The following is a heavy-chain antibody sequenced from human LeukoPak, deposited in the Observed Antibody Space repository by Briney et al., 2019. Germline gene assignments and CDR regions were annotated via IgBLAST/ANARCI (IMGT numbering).Heavy chain of an antibody. CDR1: GYTFTGYY. J-gene: IGHJ5*02. Sequence: ASVKVSCKASGYTFTGYYMHRVRQAPGQGLEWMGWINPNSGGTNYAQKLQGRVTMTTDTSTSTAYMELRSLRSDDTAVYYCARDSGSREVDPWGQGTLVTVSS. CDR3: ARDSGSREVDP. D-gene: IGHD1-26*01. CDR2: INPNSGGT. V-gene: IGHV1-2*02.